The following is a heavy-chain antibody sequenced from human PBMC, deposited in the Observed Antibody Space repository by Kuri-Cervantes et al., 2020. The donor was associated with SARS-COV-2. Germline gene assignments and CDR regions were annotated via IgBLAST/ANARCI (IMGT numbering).Heavy chain of an antibody. V-gene: IGHV3-48*02. J-gene: IGHJ3*02. CDR1: GFTFSSYA. CDR2: ISSSSSTI. D-gene: IGHD1-14*01. Sequence: GESLKISCAASGFTFSSYAMHWVRQAPGKGLEWVSYISSSSSTIYYADSVKGRFTISRDNAKNSLYLQMNSLRDEDTAVYYCARDSGRNSGNAFDIWGQGTMVTVSS. CDR3: ARDSGRNSGNAFDI.